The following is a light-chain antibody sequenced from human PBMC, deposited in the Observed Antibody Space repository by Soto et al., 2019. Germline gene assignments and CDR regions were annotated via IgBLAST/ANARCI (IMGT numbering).Light chain of an antibody. CDR3: QQYGSSLIT. V-gene: IGKV3-20*01. J-gene: IGKJ5*01. Sequence: EIVMTQSPATLSVSPGERATLSCRASQSVTSSYIAWYQQKSGQAPRLLLYGASSRATGIPDRFSGSGSGTDFTLTISRLETEDFAVYYCQQYGSSLITFGQGTRLEIK. CDR1: QSVTSSY. CDR2: GAS.